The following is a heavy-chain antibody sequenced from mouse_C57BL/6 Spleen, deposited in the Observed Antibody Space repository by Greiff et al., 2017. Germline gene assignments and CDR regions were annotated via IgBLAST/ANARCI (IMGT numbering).Heavy chain of an antibody. J-gene: IGHJ3*01. Sequence: EVKLVESGGGLVKPGGSLKLSCAASGFTFSDYGMHWVRQAPETGLEWVAYISSGSSTIYYADTVKGRFTISRDNAKNTLFLQMTSLRSEDTAMYYCARTYYSNPWFAYWGQGTLVTVSA. CDR3: ARTYYSNPWFAY. CDR1: GFTFSDYG. D-gene: IGHD2-5*01. CDR2: ISSGSSTI. V-gene: IGHV5-17*01.